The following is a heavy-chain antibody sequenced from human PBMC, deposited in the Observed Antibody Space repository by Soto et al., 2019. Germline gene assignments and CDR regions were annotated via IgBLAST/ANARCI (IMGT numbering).Heavy chain of an antibody. CDR1: GFTFSSYA. CDR2: ISYDGSNK. V-gene: IGHV3-30-3*01. J-gene: IGHJ6*02. D-gene: IGHD4-17*01. Sequence: GGSLRLSCAASGFTFSSYAMHWVRQAPGKGLEWVAVISYDGSNKYYADSVKGRFTISRDNSKNTLYLQMNSLRAEDTAVYYCARDWVGDLTLYYYYYGMDVWGQGTTVTVSS. CDR3: ARDWVGDLTLYYYYYGMDV.